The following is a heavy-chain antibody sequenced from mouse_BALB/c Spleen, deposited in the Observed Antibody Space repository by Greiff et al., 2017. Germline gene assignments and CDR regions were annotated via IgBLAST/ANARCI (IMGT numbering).Heavy chain of an antibody. CDR2: ISDGGSYT. CDR1: GFTFSDYY. V-gene: IGHV5-4*02. J-gene: IGHJ3*01. Sequence: DVMLVESGGGLVKPGGSLKLSCAASGFTFSDYYMYWVRQTPEKRLEWVATISDGGSYTYYPDSVKGRFTISRDKAKNNLYLQMSSLKSEDTAMYYCARAGDYDWFAYWGQGTLVTVSA. D-gene: IGHD2-4*01. CDR3: ARAGDYDWFAY.